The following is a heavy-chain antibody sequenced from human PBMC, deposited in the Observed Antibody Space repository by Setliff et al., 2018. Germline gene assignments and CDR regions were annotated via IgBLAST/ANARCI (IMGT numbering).Heavy chain of an antibody. D-gene: IGHD6-13*01. CDR2: IYYSGST. CDR3: ARGVTGSSSWFEGAFDI. Sequence: PSETLSLTCTVSGGSISSSSYYWGWIRQPPGKGLEWIGSIYYSGSTYYNPSLKSRVTISVDTSKNQFSLKLSSVTAADTAVYYCARGVTGSSSWFEGAFDIWGQGTMVTVS. J-gene: IGHJ3*02. V-gene: IGHV4-39*07. CDR1: GGSISSSSYY.